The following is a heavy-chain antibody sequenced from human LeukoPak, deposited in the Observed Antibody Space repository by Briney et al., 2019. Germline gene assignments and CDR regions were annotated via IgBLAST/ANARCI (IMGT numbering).Heavy chain of an antibody. J-gene: IGHJ4*02. D-gene: IGHD2/OR15-2a*01. CDR1: GGSISSSSYY. CDR2: IYYSGST. Sequence: SETPSLTCTVSGGSISSSSYYWGWIRQPPGKGREWFGSIYYSGSTYYNPSLKSRVTISVDTSKNQFSLKVRSVTAADMAVYYCARLFGYTYCKIDYWGQGTLVTVSS. V-gene: IGHV4-39*01. CDR3: ARLFGYTYCKIDY.